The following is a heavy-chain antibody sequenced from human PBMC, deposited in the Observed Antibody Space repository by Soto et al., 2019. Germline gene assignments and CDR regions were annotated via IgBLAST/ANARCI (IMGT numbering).Heavy chain of an antibody. V-gene: IGHV3-73*02. Sequence: EVQLVESGGGLVQPGGSLKLSCAAAGFTFSGSAMHWFRQAPGKGLEWVGRVGSKADTYATAYAASVKGRFTFSRDDSKNTAYLRMNSLSTEDTAAYYCNASVGFGETLSLDVWGQRTTVTVSS. CDR3: NASVGFGETLSLDV. D-gene: IGHD3-10*01. CDR2: VGSKADTYAT. J-gene: IGHJ6*02. CDR1: GFTFSGSA.